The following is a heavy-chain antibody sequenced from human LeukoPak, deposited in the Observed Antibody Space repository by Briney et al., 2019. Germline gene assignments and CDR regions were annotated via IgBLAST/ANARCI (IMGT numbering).Heavy chain of an antibody. D-gene: IGHD4-23*01. CDR3: ARDSLDYGGNSDAFDI. CDR1: GGSISSYY. J-gene: IGHJ3*02. V-gene: IGHV4-59*01. CDR2: IYYSGST. Sequence: SETLSLTCTVSGGSISSYYWSWIRQPPGKGLEWIGYIYYSGSTNYNPSLQSRVTISVDTSKNQFSLKLSSVTAADTAVYYCARDSLDYGGNSDAFDIWGQGTMVTVSS.